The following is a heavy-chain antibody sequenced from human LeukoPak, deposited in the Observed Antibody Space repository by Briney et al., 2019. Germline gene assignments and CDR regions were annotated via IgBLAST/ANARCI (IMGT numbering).Heavy chain of an antibody. J-gene: IGHJ4*02. Sequence: SETLSLTCTVSGGSISSSSYYWGWIRQPPGKGLEWIGSIYYSGSTCYNPSLRSRVTISVDTSKNQFSLKLSSVTAADTAVYYCARRSYSGYDYDYWGQGTLVTVSS. CDR2: IYYSGST. D-gene: IGHD5-12*01. CDR3: ARRSYSGYDYDY. CDR1: GGSISSSSYY. V-gene: IGHV4-39*01.